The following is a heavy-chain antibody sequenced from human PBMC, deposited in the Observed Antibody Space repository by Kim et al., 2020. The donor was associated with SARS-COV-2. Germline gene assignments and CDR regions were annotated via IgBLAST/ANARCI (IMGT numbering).Heavy chain of an antibody. CDR3: ARSPGFYVFDY. CDR1: GGSLTSLF. V-gene: IGHV4-34*01. CDR2: VAHRGIT. D-gene: IGHD2-2*01. Sequence: SETLSLTCTVHGGSLTSLFWNWVRQSPGEGLQWIGEVAHRGITKYNPSLKGRVTMTMDTSNNPFSLKLSSVTAADTAVYFCARSPGFYVFDYWGQGTLVTVSS. J-gene: IGHJ4*02.